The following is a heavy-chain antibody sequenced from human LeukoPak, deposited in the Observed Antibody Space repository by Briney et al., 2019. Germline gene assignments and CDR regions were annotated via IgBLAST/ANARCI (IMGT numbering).Heavy chain of an antibody. D-gene: IGHD5-18*01. Sequence: PGGSLRLSCAASGFTFSRYWMSWVRQAPRKGLEWVANIKVDGSDKYYVDSVKGRFTISRDNAKNSLYLQMNSLRAEDTAVYYCARDGYSYGYESVYYYGMDVWGQGTTVTVSS. J-gene: IGHJ6*02. CDR3: ARDGYSYGYESVYYYGMDV. V-gene: IGHV3-7*01. CDR1: GFTFSRYW. CDR2: IKVDGSDK.